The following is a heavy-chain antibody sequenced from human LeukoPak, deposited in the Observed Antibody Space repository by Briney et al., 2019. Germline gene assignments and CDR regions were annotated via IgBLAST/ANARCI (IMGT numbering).Heavy chain of an antibody. D-gene: IGHD3-22*01. Sequence: SETLSLTCAVYGESFSGYYWSWIRQPPGKGLEWIGEINHSGSTNYNPSLKSRVTISVDTSKNHFSLKLSSVTAADMAVYYCARGGNCYDSSGSTSDFDYWGQGTLVTVSS. CDR3: ARGGNCYDSSGSTSDFDY. J-gene: IGHJ4*02. V-gene: IGHV4-34*01. CDR1: GESFSGYY. CDR2: INHSGST.